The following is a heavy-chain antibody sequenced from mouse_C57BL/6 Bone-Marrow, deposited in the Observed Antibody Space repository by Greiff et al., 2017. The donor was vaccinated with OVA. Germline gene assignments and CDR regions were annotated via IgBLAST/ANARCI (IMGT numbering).Heavy chain of an antibody. J-gene: IGHJ4*01. Sequence: QVQLQQSGAELVRPGASVTLSCKASGYTFTDYEMHWVKQTPVHGLEWIGAIDPETGGTAYNQKFKGKAILTADKSSSTAYMELRSLTSEDSAVYYCTRWVVTGDAMDYWGQGTSVTVSS. D-gene: IGHD2-2*01. CDR2: IDPETGGT. CDR1: GYTFTDYE. V-gene: IGHV1-15*01. CDR3: TRWVVTGDAMDY.